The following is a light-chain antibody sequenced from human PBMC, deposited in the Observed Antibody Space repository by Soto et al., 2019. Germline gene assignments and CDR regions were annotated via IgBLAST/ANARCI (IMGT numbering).Light chain of an antibody. J-gene: IGLJ1*01. Sequence: QSLLTQPASVSGSPGQSIPISCTGTSSDVGGYDYVSWYQHHPGKAPKLTIYEVSNRPSGVSNRFSGSKSGNTASLTISGLQAEDEAEYYCSSYTSSSTDVFGTGTKVTVL. CDR3: SSYTSSSTDV. CDR1: SSDVGGYDY. CDR2: EVS. V-gene: IGLV2-14*01.